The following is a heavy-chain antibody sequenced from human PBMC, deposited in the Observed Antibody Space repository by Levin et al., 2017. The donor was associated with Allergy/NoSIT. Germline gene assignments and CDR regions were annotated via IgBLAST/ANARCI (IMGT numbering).Heavy chain of an antibody. Sequence: PGGSLRLSCAASGFTFSSYSMNWVRQAPGKGLEWVSYISSSSSTIYYADSVKGRFTISRDNAKNSLYLQMNSLRAEDTAVYYCARDGTKHYDSSGYTPFDYWGQGTLVTVSS. D-gene: IGHD3-22*01. CDR1: GFTFSSYS. CDR2: ISSSSSTI. CDR3: ARDGTKHYDSSGYTPFDY. V-gene: IGHV3-48*01. J-gene: IGHJ4*02.